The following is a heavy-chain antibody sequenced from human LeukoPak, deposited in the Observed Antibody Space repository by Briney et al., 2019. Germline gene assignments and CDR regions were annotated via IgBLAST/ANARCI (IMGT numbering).Heavy chain of an antibody. Sequence: SETLPLTCAVYGGSFSGYYWSWIRQPPGKGLEWIGEINHSGSTNYNPSLKSRVTISVDTSKNQFSLKLSSVTAADTAVYYCARGRYNWNVIYYFDYWGQGTLVTVSP. CDR3: ARGRYNWNVIYYFDY. CDR2: INHSGST. V-gene: IGHV4-34*01. D-gene: IGHD1-20*01. CDR1: GGSFSGYY. J-gene: IGHJ4*02.